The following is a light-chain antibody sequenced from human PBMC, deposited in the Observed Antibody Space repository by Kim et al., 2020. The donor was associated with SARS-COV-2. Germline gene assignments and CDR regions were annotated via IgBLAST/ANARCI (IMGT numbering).Light chain of an antibody. Sequence: GQRVTVSCSGSSSNIVSNTVNWYQQFPGTAPQLLIDTDDRRPSGVSDRVSCSKSGTSASLAISALRSEDEADYYCATWDDSLDVWMFGGGTQLTVL. V-gene: IGLV1-44*01. CDR3: ATWDDSLDVWM. J-gene: IGLJ3*02. CDR2: TDD. CDR1: SSNIVSNT.